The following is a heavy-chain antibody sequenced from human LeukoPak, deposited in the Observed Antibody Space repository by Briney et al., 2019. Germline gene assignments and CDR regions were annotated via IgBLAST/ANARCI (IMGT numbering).Heavy chain of an antibody. CDR3: AKDSSGYYLTRHFDY. Sequence: QSGGSLRLSCAASGFTFSSYGMHWVRQAPGKGLEWVALIWYDGSSKYYADSVKGRFTISRDNSKNTLYLQLNGLRAEDTAVYYCAKDSSGYYLTRHFDYWGQGTLVTVSS. J-gene: IGHJ4*02. CDR2: IWYDGSSK. V-gene: IGHV3-33*06. CDR1: GFTFSSYG. D-gene: IGHD3-22*01.